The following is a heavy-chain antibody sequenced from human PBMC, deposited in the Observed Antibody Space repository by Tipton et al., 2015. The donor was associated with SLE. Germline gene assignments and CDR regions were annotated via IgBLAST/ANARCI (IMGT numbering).Heavy chain of an antibody. CDR3: AREYSGYDYRTFDH. J-gene: IGHJ4*02. CDR2: INTSGNT. Sequence: TLSLTCTVSGGSITSSSFYWTWFRQPAGKGLEWIGRINTSGNTNYNPSLRSRVTVSLDTSKNQFSLKLRSVTAADTAVYYCAREYSGYDYRTFDHWGQGTLVTVSS. CDR1: GGSITSSSFY. D-gene: IGHD5-12*01. V-gene: IGHV4-61*02.